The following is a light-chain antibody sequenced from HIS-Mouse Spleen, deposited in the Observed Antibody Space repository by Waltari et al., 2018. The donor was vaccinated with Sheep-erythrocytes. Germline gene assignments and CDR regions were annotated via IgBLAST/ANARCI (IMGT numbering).Light chain of an antibody. CDR2: QDS. J-gene: IGLJ1*01. Sequence: SYELTQPPSVSVSPGQTASITCSGDKLGDKYACWYQQKQGRSPVLGIYQDSRRPSGVPDRFSGSKSGNTASLTISGLQAEDEADYYCCSYAGSYNHVFATGTKVTVL. CDR1: KLGDKY. CDR3: CSYAGSYNHV. V-gene: IGLV3-1*01.